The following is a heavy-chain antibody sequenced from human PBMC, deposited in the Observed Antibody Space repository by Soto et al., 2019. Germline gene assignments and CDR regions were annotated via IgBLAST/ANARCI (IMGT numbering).Heavy chain of an antibody. D-gene: IGHD6-6*01. CDR3: AKDIGPGGAAPDY. CDR2: ISWNSGSI. CDR1: GFTFDDYA. Sequence: EVQLVESGGGLVQPGRSLRLSCAASGFTFDDYAMHWVRQAPGKGLEWVSGISWNSGSIGYADSVKGRFTISRDNAKNSLYLQMNSLRAEDTALYYCAKDIGPGGAAPDYWGQGTLVTVSS. J-gene: IGHJ4*02. V-gene: IGHV3-9*01.